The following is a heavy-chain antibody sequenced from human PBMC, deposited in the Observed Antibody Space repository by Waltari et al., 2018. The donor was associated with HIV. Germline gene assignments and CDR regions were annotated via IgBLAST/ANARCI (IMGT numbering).Heavy chain of an antibody. CDR3: TSPHLKFCSGGSCLSGMDV. CDR1: GFTISGSA. V-gene: IGHV3-73*01. D-gene: IGHD2-15*01. Sequence: EVQLVESGGGLVQPGGSLKLSCAASGFTISGSAMHWVRQASGKGLEWVGRIRSKANNYATAYAASVKGRFTISRDESKNTAYLQMNSLKTEDTAVYYCTSPHLKFCSGGSCLSGMDVWGHGTTVTVSS. J-gene: IGHJ6*02. CDR2: IRSKANNYAT.